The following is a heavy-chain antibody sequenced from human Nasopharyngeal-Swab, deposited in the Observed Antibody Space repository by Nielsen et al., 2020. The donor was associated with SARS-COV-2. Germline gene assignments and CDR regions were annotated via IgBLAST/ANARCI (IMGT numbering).Heavy chain of an antibody. V-gene: IGHV1-2*02. Sequence: ASVKVSCKASGYTFTGYYMHSVRQAPGQGLEWMGWINPNSGGTNYAQKFQGRVTMTRDTSISTAYMELSRLRSDDTAVYYCARDADSSSWYFSYYYYGMDVWGQGTTVTVSS. J-gene: IGHJ6*02. D-gene: IGHD6-13*01. CDR2: INPNSGGT. CDR3: ARDADSSSWYFSYYYYGMDV. CDR1: GYTFTGYY.